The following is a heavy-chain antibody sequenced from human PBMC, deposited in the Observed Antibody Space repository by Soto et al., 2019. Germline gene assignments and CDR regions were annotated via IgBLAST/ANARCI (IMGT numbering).Heavy chain of an antibody. J-gene: IGHJ5*02. CDR3: ARAGGGSALFTS. V-gene: IGHV4-59*01. Sequence: PSETLSLTCTVSGGSISSYYWSWIRQPPGKGLEWIGYIYYRGSTKNNPSLRSRVTTSVDTSKNQFSLKLSSVTAADTAVYYCARAGGGSALFTSWGQGALVTVS. D-gene: IGHD3-16*01. CDR1: GGSISSYY. CDR2: IYYRGST.